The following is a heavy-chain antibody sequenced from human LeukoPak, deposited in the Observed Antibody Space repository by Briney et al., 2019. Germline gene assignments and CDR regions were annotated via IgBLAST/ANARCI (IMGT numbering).Heavy chain of an antibody. D-gene: IGHD3-16*01. CDR2: INHSGST. Sequence: SETLSLTCAGYGGSFSGYYWSWIRQPPGKELEWIGEINHSGSTNYNPALKSRVTISVDTSKNQFSLKLSSVTAADTAVYYCARDRMITGYFDYWGEGTLVTVSS. J-gene: IGHJ4*02. CDR3: ARDRMITGYFDY. CDR1: GGSFSGYY. V-gene: IGHV4-34*01.